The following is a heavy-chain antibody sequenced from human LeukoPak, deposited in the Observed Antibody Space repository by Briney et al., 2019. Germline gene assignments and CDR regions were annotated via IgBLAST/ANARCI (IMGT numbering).Heavy chain of an antibody. V-gene: IGHV3-66*01. CDR3: ARDAGQPYESPEAYYYYYYGMVV. Sequence: GGSLRLSCAASGFTFSSNYMSWVRQAPGKGLEWVSVIYSGGSTYYADSVKGIFTISRDNSKNTLYLQMNSLRAEDTAVYYCARDAGQPYESPEAYYYYYYGMVVWGQGTTVTVSS. CDR2: IYSGGST. CDR1: GFTFSSNY. J-gene: IGHJ6*02. D-gene: IGHD3-3*01.